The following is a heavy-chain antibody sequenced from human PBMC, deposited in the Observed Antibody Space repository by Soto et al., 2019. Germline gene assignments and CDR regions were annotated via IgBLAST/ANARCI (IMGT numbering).Heavy chain of an antibody. V-gene: IGHV3-23*01. CDR1: GFTFSSYA. CDR2: VSIGGST. J-gene: IGHJ4*02. Sequence: DVQLLESGGGLVQPAGSLRLSCAASGFTFSSYAMGWVRQGPGKGLEWVAVVSIGGSTHYADSVGGRFTISRDNSKNTLSLQMNSLTAEDTAVYFCAKRRGAGGHFDYWGQGALVTVSS. CDR3: AKRRGAGGHFDY. D-gene: IGHD2-15*01.